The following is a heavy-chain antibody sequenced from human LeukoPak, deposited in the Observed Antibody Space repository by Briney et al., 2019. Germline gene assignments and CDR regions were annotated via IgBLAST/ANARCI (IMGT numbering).Heavy chain of an antibody. Sequence: PGRSLRLSCAASGFTFSSYGMHWVRQTPGKGLEWVAVIWYDGSNKYYADSVKGRFTISRDNSKNTLYLQMNSLRAGDTAVYYCAREVFYDILTGYQRHFDYWGQGTLVTVSS. CDR2: IWYDGSNK. CDR3: AREVFYDILTGYQRHFDY. CDR1: GFTFSSYG. J-gene: IGHJ4*02. V-gene: IGHV3-33*01. D-gene: IGHD3-9*01.